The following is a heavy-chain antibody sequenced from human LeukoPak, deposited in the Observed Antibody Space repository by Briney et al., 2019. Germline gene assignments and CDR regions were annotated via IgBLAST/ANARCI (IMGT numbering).Heavy chain of an antibody. CDR2: IYNSGST. V-gene: IGHV4-59*08. D-gene: IGHD4-17*01. CDR1: GGSISSYY. Sequence: SETLSLTCTVSGGSISSYYWSWIRQPPGKGLEWIGYIYNSGSTNYNPSLKSRVTISVDTSKNQFSLKLSSVTAADTAVYYCARHEDYGSVYYYYMDVWGKGTTVTVSS. CDR3: ARHEDYGSVYYYYMDV. J-gene: IGHJ6*03.